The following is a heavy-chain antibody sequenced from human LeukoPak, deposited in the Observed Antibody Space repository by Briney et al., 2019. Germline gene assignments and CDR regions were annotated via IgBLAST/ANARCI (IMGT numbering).Heavy chain of an antibody. Sequence: PSETLSLTCTVSGGSISSYYWSWIRQPPGKGLEWIGYIYYGGSTNYNPSLKSRVTISVDTSKNQFSLNLSSVTVADTAVYCATLSSASNWYGEDFDYWGQGILVTVSS. CDR3: TLSSASNWYGEDFDY. CDR2: IYYGGST. J-gene: IGHJ4*02. CDR1: GGSISSYY. V-gene: IGHV4-59*01. D-gene: IGHD4-17*01.